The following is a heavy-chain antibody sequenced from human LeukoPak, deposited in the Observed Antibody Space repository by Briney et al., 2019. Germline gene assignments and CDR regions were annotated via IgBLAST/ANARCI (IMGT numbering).Heavy chain of an antibody. V-gene: IGHV3-21*01. CDR1: GFTFSSYS. Sequence: GGSLRLSCAASGFTFSSYSMNWVRQAPGKGLEWVSSITSSSSHTYYADSVKGRFTISRDNAKKSLYLQMISLRAEDTAVYYCASISTAMVIIDYWGQGTLVTVSS. D-gene: IGHD5-18*01. CDR3: ASISTAMVIIDY. CDR2: ITSSSSHT. J-gene: IGHJ4*02.